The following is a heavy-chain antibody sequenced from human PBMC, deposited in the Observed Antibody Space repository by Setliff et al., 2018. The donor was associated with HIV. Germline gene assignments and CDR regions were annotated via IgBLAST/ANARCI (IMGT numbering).Heavy chain of an antibody. CDR1: GGSISSGSYY. Sequence: SETLSLTCTVSGGSISSGSYYWSWIRQPAGKGLQWIGRIYTSGSTNYNPSLKSRVTISVDTSKNQFSLKLNSVTAADTAAYYCARIIMPRGGAFDIWGQGTMVTVSS. D-gene: IGHD3-10*01. CDR3: ARIIMPRGGAFDI. J-gene: IGHJ3*02. CDR2: IYTSGST. V-gene: IGHV4-61*02.